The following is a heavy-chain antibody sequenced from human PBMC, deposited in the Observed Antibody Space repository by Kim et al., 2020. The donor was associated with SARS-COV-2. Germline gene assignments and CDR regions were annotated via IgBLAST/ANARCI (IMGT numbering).Heavy chain of an antibody. CDR1: GFTFSSYG. CDR2: ISYDGSNK. V-gene: IGHV3-30*18. CDR3: AKCPWYCSSTSCCYFDY. Sequence: GGSLRLSCAASGFTFSSYGMHWVRQAPGKGLEWVAVISYDGSNKYYADSVKGRFTISRDNSKNTLYLQMNSLRAEDTAVYYCAKCPWYCSSTSCCYFDYWGQGTLVTVSS. D-gene: IGHD2-2*01. J-gene: IGHJ4*02.